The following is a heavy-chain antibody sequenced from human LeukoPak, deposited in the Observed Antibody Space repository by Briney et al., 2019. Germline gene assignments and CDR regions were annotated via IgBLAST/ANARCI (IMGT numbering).Heavy chain of an antibody. CDR2: ISYTNRTI. V-gene: IGHV3-48*04. CDR3: ARGMGMAVAERFYYDY. Sequence: PGGSLRLSCAASGFTFSSFRMNWIRQAPGKGLEWISYISYTNRTIYYADSVKGRFTISRDNAKNSASLQMNSLRPEDTAVYYCARGMGMAVAERFYYDYWGQGTLVTVSS. CDR1: GFTFSSFR. J-gene: IGHJ4*02. D-gene: IGHD6-19*01.